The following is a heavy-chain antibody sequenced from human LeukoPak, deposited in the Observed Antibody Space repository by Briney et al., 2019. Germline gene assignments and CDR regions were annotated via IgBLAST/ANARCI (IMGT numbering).Heavy chain of an antibody. Sequence: ASVKVSCKASGCTFSSYAISWVRQAPGQGLEWMGRIVPILGIANYAQKFQGRVTITADKSTSTAYMELSSLRSEDTAVYYCAMSIAAAVLDYWGQGTLVTVSS. CDR2: IVPILGIA. D-gene: IGHD6-13*01. CDR3: AMSIAAAVLDY. CDR1: GCTFSSYA. J-gene: IGHJ4*02. V-gene: IGHV1-69*04.